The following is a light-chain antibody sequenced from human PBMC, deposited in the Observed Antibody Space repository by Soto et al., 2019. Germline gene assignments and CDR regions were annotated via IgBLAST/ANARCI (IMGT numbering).Light chain of an antibody. Sequence: DIQMTQSPSSLSASVGKRVTITCQASQDIATYLNWYQQKPGKAPNLLIYDASNLETGVPSRFSGGGSGTHSTFTISNLQPEDIATYYCQQYDNLPPTWTFGQGTKVEIE. CDR3: QQYDNLPPTWT. CDR1: QDIATY. J-gene: IGKJ1*01. V-gene: IGKV1-33*01. CDR2: DAS.